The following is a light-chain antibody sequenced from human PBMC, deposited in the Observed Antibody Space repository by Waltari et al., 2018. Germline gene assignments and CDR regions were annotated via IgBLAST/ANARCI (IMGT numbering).Light chain of an antibody. Sequence: DIQLTQSPSFLSSSVADTVTISCRASQGISTYLAWFQQKPGKAPRRLIYAAAILQGGVPSRFSGSGSGTDFTLTISSLQPEDFGTYYCQQIKSYPITFGGGTKVEVK. J-gene: IGKJ4*01. CDR3: QQIKSYPIT. V-gene: IGKV1-9*01. CDR2: AAA. CDR1: QGISTY.